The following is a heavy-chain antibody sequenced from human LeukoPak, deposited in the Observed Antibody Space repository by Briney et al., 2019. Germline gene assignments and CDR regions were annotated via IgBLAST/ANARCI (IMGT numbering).Heavy chain of an antibody. CDR2: MYYSGST. V-gene: IGHV4-59*01. Sequence: SETLSLTCTVSGASFNNYSCHWIRQPPGKGLEWIGYMYYSGSTDCNPSLKSRVTMSLDTSKNQFSLNLSSVTAADTAVYYCARGPTVTTDYWGQGILVTVSS. J-gene: IGHJ4*02. CDR3: ARGPTVTTDY. CDR1: GASFNNYS. D-gene: IGHD4-17*01.